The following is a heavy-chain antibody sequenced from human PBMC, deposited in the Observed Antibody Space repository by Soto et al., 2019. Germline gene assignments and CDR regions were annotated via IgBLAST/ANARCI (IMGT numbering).Heavy chain of an antibody. J-gene: IGHJ5*02. CDR1: GGTLSSYA. CDR3: ARDATSIAAADMTVGYNWFDP. V-gene: IGHV1-69*13. Sequence: PVKVYCKTAGGTLSSYAISWVRQDTGQGLEWMGGIIPIFGTANYAQKFQGRVTITADESTSTAYMELSSLRSEDTAVYYCARDATSIAAADMTVGYNWFDPWGQGTLVTVSS. CDR2: IIPIFGTA. D-gene: IGHD6-13*01.